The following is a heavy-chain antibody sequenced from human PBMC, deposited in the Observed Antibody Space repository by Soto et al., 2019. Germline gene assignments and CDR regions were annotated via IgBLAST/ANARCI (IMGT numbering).Heavy chain of an antibody. J-gene: IGHJ4*02. CDR3: AHRQRGDSNRRWYGDYFDY. CDR2: IYWDDDK. Sequence: QITLKESGPTLVKPTQTLTLTCTFSGFSLSTTGVGVAWIRQPPGKALEWLALIYWDDDKRYSPSLKSRLTITKDTXXNXVXXTNTNKNPVDTATYSCAHRQRGDSNRRWYGDYFDYWGQGTLVTVS. CDR1: GFSLSTTGVG. D-gene: IGHD6-13*01. V-gene: IGHV2-5*02.